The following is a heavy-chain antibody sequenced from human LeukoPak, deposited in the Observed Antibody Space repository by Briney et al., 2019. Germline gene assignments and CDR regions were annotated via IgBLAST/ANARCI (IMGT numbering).Heavy chain of an antibody. V-gene: IGHV1-2*02. Sequence: ASMKVSCKASGYTFTGCYMHWVRQAPGQGLEWMGWINPNSGGTNYAQKFQGRVTMTRDTSISTAYMELSRLRSDDTAVYYCARAGDYCSSTSCHSPLDYWGQGTLVTVSS. CDR3: ARAGDYCSSTSCHSPLDY. J-gene: IGHJ4*02. D-gene: IGHD2-2*01. CDR1: GYTFTGCY. CDR2: INPNSGGT.